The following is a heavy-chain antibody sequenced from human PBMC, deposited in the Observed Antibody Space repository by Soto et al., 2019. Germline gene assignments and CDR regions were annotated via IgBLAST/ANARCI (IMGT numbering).Heavy chain of an antibody. D-gene: IGHD6-19*01. CDR1: GDSYSISTYS. V-gene: IGHV4-30-2*01. Sequence: PSETLSLTCNMSGDSYSISTYSWSWIRQPPGKALHWIGFIYQSGVTSYNPSLASRVSISLDRSTNQCSLKLKSVTAADTAVYFCAGMPYTSGLRFDPWGPGTLVTVSS. CDR3: AGMPYTSGLRFDP. CDR2: IYQSGVT. J-gene: IGHJ5*02.